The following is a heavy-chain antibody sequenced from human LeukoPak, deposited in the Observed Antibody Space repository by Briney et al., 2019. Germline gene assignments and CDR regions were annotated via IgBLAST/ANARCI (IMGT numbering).Heavy chain of an antibody. CDR2: IRRNSGSI. V-gene: IGHV3-9*01. D-gene: IGHD3-10*01. CDR3: AKARGYYYYYMDV. CDR1: GFTFDDYA. Sequence: GGSLRLSCAASGFTFDDYAMHWARQAPGKGLEGVSGIRRNSGSIGYADSVKGRFTISRDNAKNSLYLQMNCLRAEDTALYYCAKARGYYYYYMDVWGKGTTVTVSS. J-gene: IGHJ6*03.